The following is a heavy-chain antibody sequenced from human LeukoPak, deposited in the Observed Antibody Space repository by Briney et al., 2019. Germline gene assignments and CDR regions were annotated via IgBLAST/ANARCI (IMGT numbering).Heavy chain of an antibody. CDR3: AKECYDYDSSGYYYPYYFDY. D-gene: IGHD3-22*01. V-gene: IGHV3-23*01. J-gene: IGHJ4*02. CDR1: GFTFSSYA. CDR2: ISGSGGST. Sequence: GGSLRLSCAASGFTFSSYAMSWVRQAPGKGMEWVSAISGSGGSTYYADSVKGRFTISRDNSNNTLYLQMNSLRAEDTAVYYCAKECYDYDSSGYYYPYYFDYWGQGTLVTVSS.